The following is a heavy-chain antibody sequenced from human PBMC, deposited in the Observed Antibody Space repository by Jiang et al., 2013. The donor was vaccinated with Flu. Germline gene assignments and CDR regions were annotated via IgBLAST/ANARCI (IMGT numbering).Heavy chain of an antibody. CDR3: AREGYDFWSGTGFDP. D-gene: IGHD3-3*01. V-gene: IGHV4-59*01. CDR1: GGSISSYY. J-gene: IGHJ5*02. Sequence: SLTCTVSGGSISSYYWSWIRQPPGKGLEWIGYIYYSGSTNYNPSLKSRVTISVDTSKNQFSLKLSSVTAADTAVYYCAREGYDFWSGTGFDPWGQGTLVTVSS. CDR2: IYYSGST.